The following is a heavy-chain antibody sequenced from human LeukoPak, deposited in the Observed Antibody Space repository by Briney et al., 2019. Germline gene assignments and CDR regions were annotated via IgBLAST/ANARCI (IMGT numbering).Heavy chain of an antibody. D-gene: IGHD3-10*01. Sequence: GGSLRLSCAASGFTFSSYWMNWVRQAPGKGLEWVSSISSSSSYIYYADSVKGRFTISRDNAKNSLYLQMNSLRAEDTAVYYCASLVTMVRGVTWGQGTLVTVSS. V-gene: IGHV3-21*01. CDR2: ISSSSSYI. J-gene: IGHJ4*02. CDR3: ASLVTMVRGVT. CDR1: GFTFSSYW.